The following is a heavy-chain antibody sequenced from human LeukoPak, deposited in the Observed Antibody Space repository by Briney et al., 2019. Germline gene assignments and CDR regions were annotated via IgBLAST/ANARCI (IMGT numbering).Heavy chain of an antibody. CDR1: GYSISSGYY. V-gene: IGHV4-38-2*02. D-gene: IGHD3-22*01. CDR3: ARLTYSSDSSGYSLYYFDY. CDR2: IYHSGSS. Sequence: SETLSLTWTVSGYSISSGYYWGWIRQSPGKGLESIGSIYHSGSSHYNPSLKSRVTISVDTSKNQFSLKLSSVTAADTAIYYCARLTYSSDSSGYSLYYFDYWGPGTLVTVSS. J-gene: IGHJ4*02.